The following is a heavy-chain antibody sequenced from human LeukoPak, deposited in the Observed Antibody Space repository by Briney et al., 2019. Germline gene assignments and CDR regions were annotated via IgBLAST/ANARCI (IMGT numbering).Heavy chain of an antibody. V-gene: IGHV4-59*01. D-gene: IGHD5-18*01. CDR2: IYYTGST. CDR3: ARGLLTGGYDN. Sequence: SETLSLTCTVSGGFISPYYWSWIRQPPGKGLEWIGYIYYTGSTDYNPSLKRPVTISVDTSKNQFSLELRSVTAADTAVYYCARGLLTGGYDNWGQGTLVTVSS. J-gene: IGHJ4*02. CDR1: GGFISPYY.